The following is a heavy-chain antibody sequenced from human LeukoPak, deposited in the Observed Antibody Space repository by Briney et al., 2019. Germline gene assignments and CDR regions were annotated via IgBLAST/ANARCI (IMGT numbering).Heavy chain of an antibody. V-gene: IGHV3-23*01. Sequence: GGSLRLSCAASGFASSTYAMGWVRQAPGKGLEWVSSISGRGDITYYADSVRGRFTISRDNSKNTLYLQMNSLRDEDTAVYHCARSGNYDCWGQGTLVTVSS. CDR2: ISGRGDIT. D-gene: IGHD1-1*01. J-gene: IGHJ4*02. CDR1: GFASSTYA. CDR3: ARSGNYDC.